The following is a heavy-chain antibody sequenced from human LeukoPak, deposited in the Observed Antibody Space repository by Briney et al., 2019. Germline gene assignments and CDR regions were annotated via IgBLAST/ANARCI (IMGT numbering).Heavy chain of an antibody. Sequence: PSETLSLTCAGYAGSFSDYYWSWIRQPPGKGLEWIGEINHNGDTDYNPSLKTRVTISVDTSKNQFSLRLRSAIAADTAVYYCARGQLKILSLSSWYDYWGQGTLVTVSS. CDR2: INHNGDT. CDR3: ARGQLKILSLSSWYDY. CDR1: AGSFSDYY. J-gene: IGHJ4*02. D-gene: IGHD6-13*01. V-gene: IGHV4-34*01.